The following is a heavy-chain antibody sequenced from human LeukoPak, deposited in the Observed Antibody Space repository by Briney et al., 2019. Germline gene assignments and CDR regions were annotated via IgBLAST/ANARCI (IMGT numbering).Heavy chain of an antibody. Sequence: GESLRLSCPASGFTFSSYSMNWVRQAPGKGLEWVSSISSSSSYIYYADSVKGRFTISRDNAKNSLYLQMNSLRAEDTAVYYCARDRQYCSGGSCYPLFDYWGQGTLVTVSS. CDR1: GFTFSSYS. V-gene: IGHV3-21*01. CDR3: ARDRQYCSGGSCYPLFDY. J-gene: IGHJ4*02. CDR2: ISSSSSYI. D-gene: IGHD2-15*01.